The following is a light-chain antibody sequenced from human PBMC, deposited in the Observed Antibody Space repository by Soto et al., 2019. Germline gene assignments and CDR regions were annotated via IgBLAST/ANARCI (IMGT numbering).Light chain of an antibody. J-gene: IGLJ2*01. CDR1: SSDVGSYNL. CDR3: CSYAGSSPSVV. Sequence: QSALTQPASVSGSPGQSITISCTGTSSDVGSYNLVSWYQQHPGRAPKLMIYEGSKRPSGVSNRFSGSKSGNTASLTISGLQAEEEADYYCCSYAGSSPSVVFGGGTQLTVL. V-gene: IGLV2-23*01. CDR2: EGS.